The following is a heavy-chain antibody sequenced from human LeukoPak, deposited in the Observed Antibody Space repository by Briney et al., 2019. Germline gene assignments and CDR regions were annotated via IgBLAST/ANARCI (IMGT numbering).Heavy chain of an antibody. CDR1: GFTVSDYY. D-gene: IGHD6-19*01. CDR2: ISSRDDVI. CDR3: AKESYSSGCYYFDY. Sequence: GGSLRLSCAASGFTVSDYYMNWVRQAPGKGLEWVSYISSRDDVIYYADSVKGRFTISMDNAKNSLNLQLNSLRAEGTAVYYCAKESYSSGCYYFDYWGQGTLVTVSS. J-gene: IGHJ4*02. V-gene: IGHV3-11*01.